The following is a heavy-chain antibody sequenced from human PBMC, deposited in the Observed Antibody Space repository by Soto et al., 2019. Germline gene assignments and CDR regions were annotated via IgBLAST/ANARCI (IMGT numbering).Heavy chain of an antibody. CDR1: GFSLTTSGVN. Sequence: QITLKESGPTLVKPTQTLTLPCTFSGFSLTTSGVNVGWIRQPPGKALQWLALIYWEDDKRYSPSLKSRLTITKDTSKNLGVLTMTHMDPVDTATYYCTHSRLPSALATSASSFQHWGQGTLVTVSS. CDR3: THSRLPSALATSASSFQH. V-gene: IGHV2-5*02. CDR2: IYWEDDK. J-gene: IGHJ1*01. D-gene: IGHD1-26*01.